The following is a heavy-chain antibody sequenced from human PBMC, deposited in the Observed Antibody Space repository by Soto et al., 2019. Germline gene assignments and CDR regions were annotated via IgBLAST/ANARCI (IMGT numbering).Heavy chain of an antibody. J-gene: IGHJ6*03. D-gene: IGHD3-10*01. Sequence: SETLSLTCAVYGGSFSGYYWSWIRQPPGKGLEWIGEINHSGSTNYNPSLKSRVTISVDTSKNQFSLRLGSVTAADTAVYYCAREFKRGYGSGSYYNANYYYYYMDVWGKGTTVTVSS. CDR2: INHSGST. CDR3: AREFKRGYGSGSYYNANYYYYYMDV. V-gene: IGHV4-34*01. CDR1: GGSFSGYY.